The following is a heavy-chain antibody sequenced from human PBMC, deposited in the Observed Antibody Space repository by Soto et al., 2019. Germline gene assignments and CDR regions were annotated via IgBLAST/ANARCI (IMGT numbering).Heavy chain of an antibody. Sequence: GGSLRLSCAASWFNFNNYAMHWVRQAPGKGLEWVTLISEDGSKKFFADSVKGRFTVSRDNSKNTVFLQMNSLKSEDTAVYYCAKSAHPATVTLYYFDYWGQGTLVTVSS. CDR3: AKSAHPATVTLYYFDY. V-gene: IGHV3-30*18. CDR2: ISEDGSKK. CDR1: WFNFNNYA. D-gene: IGHD4-17*01. J-gene: IGHJ4*02.